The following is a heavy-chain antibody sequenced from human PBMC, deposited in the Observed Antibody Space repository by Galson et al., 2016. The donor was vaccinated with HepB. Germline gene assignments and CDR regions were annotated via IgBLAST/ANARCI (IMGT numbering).Heavy chain of an antibody. J-gene: IGHJ6*02. CDR1: TFKVTNKY. V-gene: IGHV3-53*01. CDR2: IYSGGAT. CDR3: AGDSLGWERLRFGLDV. Sequence: SLRLSCAASTFKVTNKYMSWVRQAPGKGLEWVSGIYSGGATYSADSVKGRFTISRDNAKNTLYLQMNSLTVEDTALYYCAGDSLGWERLRFGLDVWGQGTMVTVSS. D-gene: IGHD1-26*01.